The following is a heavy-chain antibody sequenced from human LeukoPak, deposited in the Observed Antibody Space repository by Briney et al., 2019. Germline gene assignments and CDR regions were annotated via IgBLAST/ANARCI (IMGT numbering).Heavy chain of an antibody. CDR2: ISAYNGNT. V-gene: IGHV1-18*01. D-gene: IGHD3-22*01. Sequence: ASVKVSCKASGYTFTSYGISWVRQAPGQGLEWMGWISAYNGNTNYAQKLQGRVTMTTDTSTSTAYMELRSLRSDDTAVYYCARDHGQAYCDSSAYFQHWGQGTLVTVSS. CDR3: ARDHGQAYCDSSAYFQH. CDR1: GYTFTSYG. J-gene: IGHJ1*01.